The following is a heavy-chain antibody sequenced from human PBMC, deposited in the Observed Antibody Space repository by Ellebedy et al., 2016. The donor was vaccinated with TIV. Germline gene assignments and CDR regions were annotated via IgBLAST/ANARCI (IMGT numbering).Heavy chain of an antibody. Sequence: GESLKISCKGSGYSFTSYWIGWVRQMPGKGLEWMGIIYPGDSDTRYSPSFQGQVTISADKSISTAYLQWSSLKASDTAMYYCARLSRPKLPTTVTTWEFDYWGQGTLVTVSS. D-gene: IGHD4-17*01. J-gene: IGHJ4*02. V-gene: IGHV5-51*01. CDR1: GYSFTSYW. CDR3: ARLSRPKLPTTVTTWEFDY. CDR2: IYPGDSDT.